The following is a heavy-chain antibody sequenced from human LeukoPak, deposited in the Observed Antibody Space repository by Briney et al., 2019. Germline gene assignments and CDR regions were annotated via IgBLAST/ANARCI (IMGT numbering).Heavy chain of an antibody. Sequence: GESLKIFCKGSGYSFTSYWIGWVRQMPGKGLEWMGIIYPGDSDTRYSPSFQGQVTISADKSISTAYLQWSSLKASDTAMYYCARLYYYDSSGYYYYYYGMDVWGQGTTVTVSS. CDR1: GYSFTSYW. CDR3: ARLYYYDSSGYYYYYYGMDV. V-gene: IGHV5-51*01. D-gene: IGHD3-22*01. CDR2: IYPGDSDT. J-gene: IGHJ6*02.